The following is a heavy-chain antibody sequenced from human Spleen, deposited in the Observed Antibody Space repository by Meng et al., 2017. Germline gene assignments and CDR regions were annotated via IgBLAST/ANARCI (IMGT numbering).Heavy chain of an antibody. CDR1: CYPLRCGFY. CDR2: INHSGST. CDR3: ARGLMYYYGSGSYYGGKKVKFDY. V-gene: IGHV4-34*01. D-gene: IGHD3-10*01. Sequence: SETFSLTCTVSCYPLRCGFYWGWIRQPPGKGLEWIGEINHSGSTNYNPTLKSRVTISVDTSKSQFSLKLSSVTAADTAVYYCARGLMYYYGSGSYYGGKKVKFDYWGQGTLVTVSS. J-gene: IGHJ4*02.